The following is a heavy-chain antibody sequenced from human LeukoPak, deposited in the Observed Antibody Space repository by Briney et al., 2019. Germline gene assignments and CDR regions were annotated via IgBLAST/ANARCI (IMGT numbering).Heavy chain of an antibody. CDR2: INPNSGGT. Sequence: ASVKVSCKASGYTFTGYYMHWVRQAPGQGLEWMGWINPNSGGTNYAQKFQGRVTMTRDTSISTAYMELSRLRSDDTAVYYCATSYDSSGYYYDWGQGTLVTVSS. J-gene: IGHJ4*02. V-gene: IGHV1-2*02. CDR1: GYTFTGYY. CDR3: ATSYDSSGYYYD. D-gene: IGHD3-22*01.